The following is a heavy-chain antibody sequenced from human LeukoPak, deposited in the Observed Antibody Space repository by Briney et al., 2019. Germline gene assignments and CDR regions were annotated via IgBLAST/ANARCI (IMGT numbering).Heavy chain of an antibody. Sequence: GGSLRLSCAASGFTVSSNYMSWVRQAPGKGLEWVSSISSSSSYIYQVDSVKGRFTISRDNAKSSLYLQMNSLRAEDTAVYYCARGDYGDYWYFDLWGRGTLVTVSS. D-gene: IGHD4-17*01. V-gene: IGHV3-21*01. CDR1: GFTVSSNY. CDR2: ISSSSSYI. J-gene: IGHJ2*01. CDR3: ARGDYGDYWYFDL.